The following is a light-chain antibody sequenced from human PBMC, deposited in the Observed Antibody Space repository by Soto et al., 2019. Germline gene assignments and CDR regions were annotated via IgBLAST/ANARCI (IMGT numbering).Light chain of an antibody. CDR1: SSDVGGYNY. Sequence: HSALTQPPSASESPGQSVTISCTGTSSDVGGYNYVSWYQQHPGKPPKLMIYDDPQRPSGVPDRFSGSKSGNTASLTVSGLKDEDEADYYCSSDGGTHVVFGTGTKVTVL. V-gene: IGLV2-8*01. J-gene: IGLJ1*01. CDR2: DDP. CDR3: SSDGGTHVV.